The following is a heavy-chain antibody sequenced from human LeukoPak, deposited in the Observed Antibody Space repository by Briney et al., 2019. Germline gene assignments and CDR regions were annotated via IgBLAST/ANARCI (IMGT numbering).Heavy chain of an antibody. CDR2: IYHSGST. Sequence: PSETLSLTCAVSGGSISSSNWWSWVRQPPGKGLEWIGEIYHSGSTNYNPSLKSRVTISVDKSKNQFSPKLSSVTAADTAVYYCARRGAARYYFDYWGQGTLVTVSS. D-gene: IGHD6-6*01. CDR1: GGSISSSNW. CDR3: ARRGAARYYFDY. V-gene: IGHV4-4*02. J-gene: IGHJ4*02.